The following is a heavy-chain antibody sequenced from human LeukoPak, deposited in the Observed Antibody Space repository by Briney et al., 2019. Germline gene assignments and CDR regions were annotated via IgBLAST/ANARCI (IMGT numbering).Heavy chain of an antibody. CDR1: GYTFTSYG. V-gene: IGHV1-18*01. CDR3: ARDEGWFGELSLPTF. Sequence: AASVKVSCKASGYTFTSYGITWVRQAPGQGLEWMGWISVYSGNTNYAQNLQDRVTMTTDTSTSTAYMELRSLRSDDTAVYYCARDEGWFGELSLPTFWGQGTLVTVSS. J-gene: IGHJ4*02. CDR2: ISVYSGNT. D-gene: IGHD3-10*01.